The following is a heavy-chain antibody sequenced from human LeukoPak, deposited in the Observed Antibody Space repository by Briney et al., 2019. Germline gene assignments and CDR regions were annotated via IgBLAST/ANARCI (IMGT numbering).Heavy chain of an antibody. CDR1: GGSISSGSYY. CDR2: IYYSGST. J-gene: IGHJ4*02. Sequence: PSETLSLTCTVSGGSISSGSYYWGWIRQPPGKGLEWIGSIYYSGSTYYNPSLKSRVTISVDTSKNQFSLKLSSVTAADTAVYYCARHRQGGIYISSWYGFDYWGQGTLVTVSS. V-gene: IGHV4-39*01. D-gene: IGHD6-13*01. CDR3: ARHRQGGIYISSWYGFDY.